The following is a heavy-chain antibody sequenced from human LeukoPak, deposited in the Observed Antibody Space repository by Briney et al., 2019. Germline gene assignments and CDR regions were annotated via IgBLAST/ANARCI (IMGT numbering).Heavy chain of an antibody. D-gene: IGHD3-9*01. V-gene: IGHV4-59*01. CDR3: TRARYVNSFYAFDI. J-gene: IGHJ3*02. CDR1: GGSISSYY. CDR2: LYKSGNT. Sequence: PSETLSLTWTVSGGSISSYYWSWIRLPPGKGLEWIGDLYKSGNTNYSPSLKSRVSIFGDTSKNQFFLKLSSVTAADTAVYYCTRARYVNSFYAFDIWGQGTLVTVSS.